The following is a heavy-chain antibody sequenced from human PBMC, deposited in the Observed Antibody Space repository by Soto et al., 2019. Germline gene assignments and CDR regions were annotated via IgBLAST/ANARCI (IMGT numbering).Heavy chain of an antibody. CDR1: GGSISSGGYY. V-gene: IGHV4-31*03. CDR2: IYYSGTA. CDR3: ARLVYDTRLNYMYFDF. D-gene: IGHD3-10*01. J-gene: IGHJ4*02. Sequence: SETLSLTCTVSGGSISSGGYYWSWIRQHPGKGLEWIGYIYYSGTANYYPSFERRVAMSVDTSRNQFSLKLTSVTAADTAVYFCARLVYDTRLNYMYFDFWGPGTLVTVSS.